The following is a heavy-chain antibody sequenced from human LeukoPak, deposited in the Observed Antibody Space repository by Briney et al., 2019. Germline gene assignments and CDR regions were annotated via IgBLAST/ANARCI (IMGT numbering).Heavy chain of an antibody. CDR1: GGSISSYY. J-gene: IGHJ4*02. CDR2: IYYSGST. Sequence: SETLSLTCTVSGGSISSYYWSWIRQPPGKGLEWIGYIYYSGSTNYNPSLKSRVTMSVDTSKNQFSLKLSSVTAADTAVYYCARDLGWNYFLGDYWGQGTLVTVSS. D-gene: IGHD1-7*01. CDR3: ARDLGWNYFLGDY. V-gene: IGHV4-59*12.